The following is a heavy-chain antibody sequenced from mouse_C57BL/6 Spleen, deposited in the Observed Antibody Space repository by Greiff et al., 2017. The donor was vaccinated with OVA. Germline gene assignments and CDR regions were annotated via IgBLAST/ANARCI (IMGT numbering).Heavy chain of an antibody. CDR3: ARERGYGNYLDY. CDR2: IHPNSGST. CDR1: GYTFTSYW. Sequence: QVQLQQPGAELVKPGASVKLSCKASGYTFTSYWMHWVKQRPGQGLEWIGMIHPNSGSTNYNEKFKSKATLTVDKSSSTAYMQLSSLTSEDSAVYYCARERGYGNYLDYWGQGTTLTVSS. V-gene: IGHV1-64*01. J-gene: IGHJ2*01. D-gene: IGHD2-1*01.